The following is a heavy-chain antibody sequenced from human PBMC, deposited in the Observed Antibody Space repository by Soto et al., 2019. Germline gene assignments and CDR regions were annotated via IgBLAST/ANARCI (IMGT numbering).Heavy chain of an antibody. Sequence: QITLKESGPPLVKPTQTLTLTCTFSGFSLSTSGVGVGWIRQPPGKALEWLALIYWDDDKRYSPSLKSRLTITKDTSKNQVVLTMTNMDPVDTATYYCAHRLWSYDAFDIWGQGTMVTVSS. D-gene: IGHD3-16*01. CDR2: IYWDDDK. J-gene: IGHJ3*02. CDR3: AHRLWSYDAFDI. V-gene: IGHV2-5*02. CDR1: GFSLSTSGVG.